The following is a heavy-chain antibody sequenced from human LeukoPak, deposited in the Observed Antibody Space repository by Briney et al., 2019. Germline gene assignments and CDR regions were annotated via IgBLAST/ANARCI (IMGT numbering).Heavy chain of an antibody. D-gene: IGHD5-12*01. CDR2: INFNSGVT. CDR1: GYTFTNFY. V-gene: IGHV1-2*02. CDR3: ASDVRGYDYLDY. Sequence: ASVKVSCKASGYTFTNFYIHWVRQAPGQGLEWVGCINFNSGVTNSAQRFQVRVTMTRDTSISTAYMELSRLRSDDTAVFYCASDVRGYDYLDYWGQGTLVTVSS. J-gene: IGHJ4*02.